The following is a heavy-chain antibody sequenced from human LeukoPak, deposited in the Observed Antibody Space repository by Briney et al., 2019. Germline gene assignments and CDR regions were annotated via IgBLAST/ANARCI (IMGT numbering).Heavy chain of an antibody. Sequence: SETLSLTCTVSGGSISSSSYYWGWIRQPPGKGLEWIGSIYYSGSTYYNPSLKSRVTISVDTSKNQFSLKLSSVTAADTAVYYCASLYSSSWSGDYWGQGTLVTVSS. J-gene: IGHJ4*02. D-gene: IGHD6-13*01. V-gene: IGHV4-39*07. CDR1: GGSISSSSYY. CDR2: IYYSGST. CDR3: ASLYSSSWSGDY.